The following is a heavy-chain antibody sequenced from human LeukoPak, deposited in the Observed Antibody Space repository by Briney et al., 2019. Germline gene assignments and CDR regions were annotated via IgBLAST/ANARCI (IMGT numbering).Heavy chain of an antibody. CDR3: AGDRGGDCCDY. D-gene: IGHD2-15*01. CDR2: IDPSGGST. CDR1: GYTFTSYY. V-gene: IGHV1-46*01. Sequence: RASVKVSCKASGYTFTSYYIHWVRQAPGQGLEWMGIIDPSGGSTTYAQKFQGRVTVTRVTSTSTVYMELSSLRSEDTAVYYCAGDRGGDCCDYWGQGTLVTVSS. J-gene: IGHJ4*02.